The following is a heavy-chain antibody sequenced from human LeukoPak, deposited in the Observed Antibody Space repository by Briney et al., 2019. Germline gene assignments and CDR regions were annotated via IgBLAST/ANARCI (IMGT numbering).Heavy chain of an antibody. Sequence: TLSLTCTVSGGSISSGGYYWSWIRQHPGKGLEWIGYIYYSGSTYYNPSLKSRVTISVDTSKNQFSLKLSSVTAADTAVYYCAREGNYDSSGPDAFDIWGQGTMVTVSS. CDR3: AREGNYDSSGPDAFDI. CDR1: GGSISSGGYY. D-gene: IGHD3-22*01. J-gene: IGHJ3*02. V-gene: IGHV4-31*03. CDR2: IYYSGST.